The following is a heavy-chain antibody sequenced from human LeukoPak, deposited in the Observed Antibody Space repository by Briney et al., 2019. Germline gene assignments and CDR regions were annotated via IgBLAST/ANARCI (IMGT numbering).Heavy chain of an antibody. V-gene: IGHV5-51*01. D-gene: IGHD2-15*01. CDR3: ARAEGYCSGGSCSDY. CDR1: GYSFTSYW. CDR2: IYPCDCDT. J-gene: IGHJ4*02. Sequence: GESLKISCKASGYSFTSYWIGWLGQMPGKGLEWLGIIYPCDCDTRYSPSFQGQDTISADKSISTAYLQWSNLKASDTAVYYCARAEGYCSGGSCSDYWGQGTLVTVS.